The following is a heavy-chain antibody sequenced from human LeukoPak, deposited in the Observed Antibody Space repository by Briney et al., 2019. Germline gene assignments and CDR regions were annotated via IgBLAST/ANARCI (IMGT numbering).Heavy chain of an antibody. CDR2: INSDGSST. CDR1: GFTFSSYA. V-gene: IGHV3-74*01. Sequence: GGSLRLSCAASGFTFSSYAMSWVRQAPGKGLVWVSRINSDGSSTSYADSVKGRFTISRDDAKNTLYLQMNSLRAEDTAVYYCARAVYSSGWYPWFDPWGQGTLVTVSS. D-gene: IGHD6-19*01. CDR3: ARAVYSSGWYPWFDP. J-gene: IGHJ5*02.